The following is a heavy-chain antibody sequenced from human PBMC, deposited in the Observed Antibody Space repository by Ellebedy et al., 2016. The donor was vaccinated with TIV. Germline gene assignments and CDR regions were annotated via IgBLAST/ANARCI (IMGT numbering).Heavy chain of an antibody. CDR1: GFTFSSYN. Sequence: PGGSLRLSCAASGFTFSSYNMHWVRQAPGKGLEWVSSIGCTSSYLYYADSVRGRFTISRDNAKNSLYLQMTSLRPDDTSMYFCAREVYGGAYYCSDYWGQGTLLTVSS. CDR3: AREVYGGAYYCSDY. V-gene: IGHV3-21*04. CDR2: IGCTSSYL. J-gene: IGHJ4*02. D-gene: IGHD1-26*01.